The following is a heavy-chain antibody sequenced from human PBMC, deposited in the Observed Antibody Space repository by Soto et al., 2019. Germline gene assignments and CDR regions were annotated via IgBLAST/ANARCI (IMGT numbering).Heavy chain of an antibody. CDR3: ARENQRYSSGWLNYYYYGMDV. D-gene: IGHD6-19*01. Sequence: SQTLSLTCAISGDSVSSNSAAWNWIRQSPSRGLEWLGRTYYRSKWYNDYAVSVKSRITINPDTSKNQFSLQLNSVTPEDTAVYYCARENQRYSSGWLNYYYYGMDVWGQGTTVTVSS. CDR1: GDSVSSNSAA. V-gene: IGHV6-1*01. J-gene: IGHJ6*02. CDR2: TYYRSKWYN.